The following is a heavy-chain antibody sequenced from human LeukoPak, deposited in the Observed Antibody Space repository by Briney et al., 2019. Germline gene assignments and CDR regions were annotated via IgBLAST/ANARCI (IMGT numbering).Heavy chain of an antibody. D-gene: IGHD3-3*01. V-gene: IGHV3-48*01. CDR1: GFTFSSYS. Sequence: PGGSLRLSCAASGFTFSSYSMNWVRQAPGKGLEWVSYISSSSSTIYYADSVKGRFTISRDNAKNSLYLQMNSLRAEDTAEYYCARDGGQYYDFWSGYPRNDAFDIWGQGTMVTVSS. CDR3: ARDGGQYYDFWSGYPRNDAFDI. J-gene: IGHJ3*02. CDR2: ISSSSSTI.